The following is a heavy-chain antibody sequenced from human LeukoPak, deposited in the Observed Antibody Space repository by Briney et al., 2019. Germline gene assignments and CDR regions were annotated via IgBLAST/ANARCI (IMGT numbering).Heavy chain of an antibody. CDR1: GGSISSYY. Sequence: RSETLSLTCTVSGGSISSYYWSWIRQPPGKGLEWIGYIYYSGSTNYNPSLKSRVTISVDTSKNQFSLKLSSVTAADTAVYYCARDRVSPGIVVVITTTMYYYYGMDVWGQGTTVTVSS. J-gene: IGHJ6*02. CDR3: ARDRVSPGIVVVITTTMYYYYGMDV. D-gene: IGHD3-22*01. V-gene: IGHV4-59*01. CDR2: IYYSGST.